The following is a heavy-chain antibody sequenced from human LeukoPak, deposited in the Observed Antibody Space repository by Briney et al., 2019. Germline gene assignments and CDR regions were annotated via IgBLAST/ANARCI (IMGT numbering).Heavy chain of an antibody. V-gene: IGHV1-18*01. J-gene: IGHJ4*02. D-gene: IGHD3-22*01. CDR1: GYTFTSYG. CDR2: ISAYNGNT. CDR3: ARRYYYDSSGYYKKYYFDY. Sequence: ASVKVSCTASGYTFTSYGISWVRQAPGQGLEWMGWISAYNGNTNYAQKLQGRVTMTTDTSTSTAYMELRSLRSDDTAVYYCARRYYYDSSGYYKKYYFDYWGQGTLVTVSS.